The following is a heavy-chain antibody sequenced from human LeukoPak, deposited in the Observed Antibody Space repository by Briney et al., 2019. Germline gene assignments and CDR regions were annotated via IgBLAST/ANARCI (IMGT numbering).Heavy chain of an antibody. D-gene: IGHD3-10*01. V-gene: IGHV3-23*01. J-gene: IGHJ3*02. Sequence: PGGSLRLSCAASGFTFRSYAMNWVRQAPGKGLEWVSVISDSGGSTYYADSVKGRFTISRDNSKNTLYLQMNSLRAEDTAVYYCSLSGDNDAFDIWGQGTKVTVSS. CDR3: SLSGDNDAFDI. CDR2: ISDSGGST. CDR1: GFTFRSYA.